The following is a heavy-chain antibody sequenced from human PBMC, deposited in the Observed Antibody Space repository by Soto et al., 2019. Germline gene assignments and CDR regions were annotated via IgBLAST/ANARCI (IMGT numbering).Heavy chain of an antibody. V-gene: IGHV3-74*01. Sequence: EVQLVESGGGLVQPGGSLRLSCAASGFTFSGCWMHWVRQAPGKGLVWISRINTDGSSTSYVDSVQGRFTISRDNGKNTLFLQMNSLRGEDTAVYYCARRGSGVTRGLHYWGQGTLVTVSS. D-gene: IGHD2-15*01. CDR1: GFTFSGCW. CDR3: ARRGSGVTRGLHY. CDR2: INTDGSST. J-gene: IGHJ4*02.